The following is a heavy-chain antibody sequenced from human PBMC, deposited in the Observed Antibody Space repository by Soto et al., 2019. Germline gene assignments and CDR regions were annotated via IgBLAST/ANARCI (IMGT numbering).Heavy chain of an antibody. CDR2: LSCSGGST. D-gene: IGHD3-16*01. Sequence: GGSLRLSCAASGFNYSSYAKSWVRQAPGKRLESVSALSCSGGSTFYAYSVKGRFTISRDNSKNAIFLQMNGLRGQDTALYYCAKMGGLLPSTHWFEPWGHGALVTVSA. J-gene: IGHJ5*02. CDR1: GFNYSSYA. V-gene: IGHV3-23*01. CDR3: AKMGGLLPSTHWFEP.